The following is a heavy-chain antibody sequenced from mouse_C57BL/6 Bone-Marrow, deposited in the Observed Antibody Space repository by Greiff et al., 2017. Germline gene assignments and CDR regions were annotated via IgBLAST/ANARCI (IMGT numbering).Heavy chain of an antibody. CDR1: GYTFTSYG. V-gene: IGHV1-81*01. CDR3: ARGSSAY. J-gene: IGHJ3*01. CDR2: IYPRSGNT. Sequence: VKLVESGAELARPGASVKLSCKASGYTFTSYGISWVKQRTGQGLEWIGEIYPRSGNTYYNEKFKGKATLTADKSSSTAYMELRSLTSEDSAVYFCARGSSAYWGQGTLVTVSA.